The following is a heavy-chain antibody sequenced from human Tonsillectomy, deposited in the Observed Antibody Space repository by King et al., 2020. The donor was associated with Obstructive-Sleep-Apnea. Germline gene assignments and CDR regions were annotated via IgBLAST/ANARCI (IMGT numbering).Heavy chain of an antibody. CDR3: ARDHVWDSSSSGYYNYGMDV. J-gene: IGHJ6*02. Sequence: HVQLQQSGPGLVKPSQTLSLTCAISGDSVSSNSAAWNWIRQSPSRGLEWLGRTYYRSKWYNDYAVSVKSRITINPDTSKNQFSLQLNSVTPEDTAVYYCARDHVWDSSSSGYYNYGMDVWGQGTTVTVSS. D-gene: IGHD6-13*01. CDR2: TYYRSKWYN. CDR1: GDSVSSNSAA. V-gene: IGHV6-1*01.